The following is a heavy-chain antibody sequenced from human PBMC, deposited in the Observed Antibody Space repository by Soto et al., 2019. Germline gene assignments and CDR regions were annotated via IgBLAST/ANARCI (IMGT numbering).Heavy chain of an antibody. D-gene: IGHD1-26*01. V-gene: IGHV3-23*01. CDR1: GFTFGSYG. CDR3: AKAKGRSNFYYYGLDV. Sequence: LSCAASGFTFGSYGMTWVRQAPGKGLECVSAITAATGTTYYADSVKGRFTISRDQSSNTLYLQMNSLRGDDSAVYYCAKAKGRSNFYYYGLDVWGQGTTVTVSS. CDR2: ITAATGTT. J-gene: IGHJ6*02.